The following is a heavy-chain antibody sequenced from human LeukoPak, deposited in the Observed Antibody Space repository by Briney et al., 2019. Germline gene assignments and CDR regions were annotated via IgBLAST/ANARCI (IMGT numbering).Heavy chain of an antibody. V-gene: IGHV3-15*01. CDR1: GFTFSNAW. Sequence: GGSLRLSCAASGFTFSNAWMSWIRQAPGKGLEWVGRIRSKTDGETTDYAAPGKGRFTISRDDSKNTLYLQMNSLKTEDTAVYYCTTDRIEMTTVTYYYYTDVWGKGTTVTVSS. CDR2: IRSKTDGETT. D-gene: IGHD5-24*01. J-gene: IGHJ6*03. CDR3: TTDRIEMTTVTYYYYTDV.